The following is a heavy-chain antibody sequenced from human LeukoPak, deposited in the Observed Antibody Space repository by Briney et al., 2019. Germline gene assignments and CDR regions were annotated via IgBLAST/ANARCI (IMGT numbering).Heavy chain of an antibody. J-gene: IGHJ4*02. D-gene: IGHD2-2*01. CDR1: GGSFSSSY. Sequence: PSETLSLTCAVYGGSFSSSYWSWIRQPPGKGLEWIGEINHSGSTNYNPSLKSRVTISVDTSKNQFSLKLSSVPAADTAVYYCARGGRVYCSSTSCHGSLAYWGQGTLVTVSS. V-gene: IGHV4-34*01. CDR2: INHSGST. CDR3: ARGGRVYCSSTSCHGSLAY.